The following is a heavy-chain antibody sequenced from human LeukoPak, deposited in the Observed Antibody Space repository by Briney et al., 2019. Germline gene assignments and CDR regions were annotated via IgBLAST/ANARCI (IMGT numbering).Heavy chain of an antibody. J-gene: IGHJ4*02. CDR1: GFTFSSYA. CDR3: ARVAPYGLKYYFDY. CDR2: ISGSGGST. Sequence: GGSLRLSCAASGFTFSSYAMSWVRQAPGKAPEWVSGISGSGGSTYSADSVKGRFTISRDNSKNTLYLQMNSLRAEDTAVYYCARVAPYGLKYYFDYWGQGTLVTVSS. D-gene: IGHD3-10*01. V-gene: IGHV3-23*01.